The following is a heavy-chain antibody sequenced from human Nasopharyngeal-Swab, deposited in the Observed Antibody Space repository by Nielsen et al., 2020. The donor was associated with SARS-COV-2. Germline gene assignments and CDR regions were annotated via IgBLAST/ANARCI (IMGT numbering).Heavy chain of an antibody. CDR1: GFTFSSYS. Sequence: GESLKISCAASGFTFSSYSMNWVRQAPGKGLEWVSYISSSSSTIYYADSVKGRFTISRDNAKNSLYLQMNSLRAEDTAVYYCARSESKHYGFWSATGNNWFDPWGQGTLVTVSS. D-gene: IGHD3-3*01. CDR2: ISSSSSTI. CDR3: ARSESKHYGFWSATGNNWFDP. J-gene: IGHJ5*02. V-gene: IGHV3-48*04.